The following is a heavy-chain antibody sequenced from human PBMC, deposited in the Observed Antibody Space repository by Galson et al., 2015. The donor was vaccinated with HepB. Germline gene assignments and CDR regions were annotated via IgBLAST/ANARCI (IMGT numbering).Heavy chain of an antibody. V-gene: IGHV3-33*01. J-gene: IGHJ6*02. D-gene: IGHD3-22*01. CDR1: GFIFSTYA. CDR3: ARAGREELDYDDSSAFMFHGMDI. CDR2: IWYDGSNK. Sequence: SLRLSCAASGFIFSTYAFHWVRQAPGKGLEWVAVIWYDGSNKFYADSVKGRFTISRDNSKNTVYLQMNNLRAEDTSIYYCARAGREELDYDDSSAFMFHGMDIWGQGTTVSVSS.